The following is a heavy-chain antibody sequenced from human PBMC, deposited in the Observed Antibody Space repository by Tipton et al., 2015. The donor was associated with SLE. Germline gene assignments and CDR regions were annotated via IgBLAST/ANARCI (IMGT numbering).Heavy chain of an antibody. CDR1: GGSFSGYY. V-gene: IGHV4-34*01. CDR2: INHSGST. J-gene: IGHJ4*02. Sequence: TLSLTCAVYGGSFSGYYWSWIRQPPGKGLEWIGEINHSGSTNYNPSLKSRVTISVDTSKNQFSLKLTSVTAADTAVYYCASLKDYYDSSGYSPFDYWGQGTLVTVSS. D-gene: IGHD3-22*01. CDR3: ASLKDYYDSSGYSPFDY.